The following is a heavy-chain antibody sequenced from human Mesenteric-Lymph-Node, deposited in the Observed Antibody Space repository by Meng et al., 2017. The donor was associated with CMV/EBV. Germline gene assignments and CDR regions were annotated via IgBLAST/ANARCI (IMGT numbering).Heavy chain of an antibody. CDR1: GGSISSSSYY. CDR2: IYYSGST. D-gene: IGHD3-10*01. CDR3: ARTSYYYGSGSLYYFDY. V-gene: IGHV4-39*07. J-gene: IGHJ4*02. Sequence: SETLSLTCTVSGGSISSSSYYWGWIRQPPGKGLEWIGSIYYSGSTYYNPSLKSRVTISVDTSKNQFSLKLSSVTAADTAVYYCARTSYYYGSGSLYYFDYWGQGTLVTVSS.